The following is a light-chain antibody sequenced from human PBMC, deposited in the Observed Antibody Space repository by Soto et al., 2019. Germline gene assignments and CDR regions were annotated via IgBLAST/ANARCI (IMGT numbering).Light chain of an antibody. Sequence: EIVLTQSPATLSLSPGERATLSCRASQSVSSYLAWYQQKPGQAPRLLIYDASSRATGIPDRFSGSGSGTDFTLTISRLEPEDFTVFYCHQCDSSPWTFGQGTKVDNK. CDR3: HQCDSSPWT. V-gene: IGKV3-20*01. CDR2: DAS. CDR1: QSVSSY. J-gene: IGKJ1*01.